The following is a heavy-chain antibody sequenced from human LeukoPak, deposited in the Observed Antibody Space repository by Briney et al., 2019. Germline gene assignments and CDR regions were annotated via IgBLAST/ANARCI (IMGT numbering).Heavy chain of an antibody. D-gene: IGHD6-19*01. CDR2: ISSSSYI. CDR3: ARGGWYPESFQH. CDR1: GFTFSSYS. J-gene: IGHJ1*01. Sequence: GGSLRLSCAASGFTFSSYSMNWVRQAPGKGLEWVSSISSSSYIYYADSVKGRFTISRDNAKNSLYLQMNSLRAEDTAVYYCARGGWYPESFQHWGQGALVTVSS. V-gene: IGHV3-21*01.